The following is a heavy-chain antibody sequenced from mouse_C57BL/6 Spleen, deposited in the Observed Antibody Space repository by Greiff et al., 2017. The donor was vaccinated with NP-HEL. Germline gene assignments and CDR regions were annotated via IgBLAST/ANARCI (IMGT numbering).Heavy chain of an antibody. CDR2: IRLKSDNYAT. J-gene: IGHJ2*01. CDR3: TADGSSPFDY. V-gene: IGHV6-3*01. CDR1: GFTFSNYW. Sequence: EVKLVESGGGLVQPGGSMKLSCVASGFTFSNYWMNWVRQSPEKGLEWVAQIRLKSDNYATHYAESVKGRFTISRDDSKSSVYLQMNNLRAEDTGIYYCTADGSSPFDYWGQGTTLTVSS. D-gene: IGHD1-1*01.